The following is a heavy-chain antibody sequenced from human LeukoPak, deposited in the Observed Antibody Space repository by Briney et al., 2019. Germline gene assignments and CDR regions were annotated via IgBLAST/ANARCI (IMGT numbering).Heavy chain of an antibody. CDR3: AREARMPNH. CDR1: GFTFSDYY. CDR2: IRTDGSTV. Sequence: GGSLRLSCAASGFTFSDYYMSWIRQAPGKGLEWVAYIRTDGSTVSYSDSLKGRFTISRDNTKNTLYLEMNSLRAEDTAVYYCAREARMPNHWGQGTLVTVSS. D-gene: IGHD2-2*01. V-gene: IGHV3-11*01. J-gene: IGHJ5*02.